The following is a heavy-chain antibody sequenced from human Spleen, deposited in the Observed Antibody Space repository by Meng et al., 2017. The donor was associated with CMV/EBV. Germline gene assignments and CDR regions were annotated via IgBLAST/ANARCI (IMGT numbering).Heavy chain of an antibody. CDR3: ARGPSEDGWVAAFDI. CDR1: GFTFSSYA. J-gene: IGHJ3*02. Sequence: GGSLRLSCAASGFTFSSYAMSWVRQAPGKGLEWVSGLSGSGATRYYADSVKGRFTISRDNSKNTLYLQMNSLRAEDTAVYYCARGPSEDGWVAAFDIWGQGTMDTVSS. V-gene: IGHV3-23*01. CDR2: LSGSGATR. D-gene: IGHD5-24*01.